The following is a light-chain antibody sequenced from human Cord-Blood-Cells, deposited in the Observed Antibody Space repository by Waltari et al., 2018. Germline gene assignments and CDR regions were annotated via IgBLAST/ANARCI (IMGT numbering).Light chain of an antibody. V-gene: IGLV2-8*01. CDR1: SSAAGGYNY. CDR3: SSYAGSNNLV. Sequence: QSALTQPPSASGSPGQSVTISCTGTSSAAGGYNYVSWYQQHPGKAPKLMIYEVSKRPSGVPDRFSGSKSGNTASLTVSGRQAEDEADYYCSSYAGSNNLVFGGGTKLTVL. J-gene: IGLJ2*01. CDR2: EVS.